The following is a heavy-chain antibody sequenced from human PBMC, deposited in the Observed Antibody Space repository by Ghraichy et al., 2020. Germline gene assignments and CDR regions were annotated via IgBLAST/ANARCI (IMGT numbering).Heavy chain of an antibody. D-gene: IGHD2-15*01. Sequence: GGSLRLSCAASGFTFANYAMSWVRQAPGKGLEWVSGISGTGGSRYFADSVKGRFTIARDNAKNTLYLQMNSLRAEDTAVYFCAKDDYCSGGSCADYYYYGMDVWGQGTTVTVSS. CDR3: AKDDYCSGGSCADYYYYGMDV. CDR2: ISGTGGSR. CDR1: GFTFANYA. J-gene: IGHJ6*02. V-gene: IGHV3-23*01.